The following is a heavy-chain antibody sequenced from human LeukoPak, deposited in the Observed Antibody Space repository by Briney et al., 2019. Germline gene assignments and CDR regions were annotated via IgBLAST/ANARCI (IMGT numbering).Heavy chain of an antibody. D-gene: IGHD2-2*01. CDR1: GDSISSYY. J-gene: IGHJ4*02. CDR3: ARDLDHCSSTSCYSYYFDY. CDR2: IYTSGST. Sequence: SETLSLTCTVSGDSISSYYWSWIRQPAGKGLEWIGRIYTSGSTNYNPSLKSRVTMSVDTSKNQFSLKLSSVTAADTAVYYCARDLDHCSSTSCYSYYFDYWGQGTLVTVSS. V-gene: IGHV4-4*07.